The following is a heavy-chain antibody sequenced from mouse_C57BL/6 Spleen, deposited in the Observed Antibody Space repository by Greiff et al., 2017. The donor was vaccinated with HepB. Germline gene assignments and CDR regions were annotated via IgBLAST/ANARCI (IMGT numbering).Heavy chain of an antibody. Sequence: QVQLQQSGAELARPGASVKMSCKASGYTFTSYTMHWVKQRPGQGLEWIGHINPSSGYTKYNQKFKDKATLSADKSSSTAYMQLSSLTSEDSAVYYCASWVLTFDYWGQGTTLTVSS. V-gene: IGHV1-4*01. J-gene: IGHJ2*01. CDR1: GYTFTSYT. D-gene: IGHD2-3*01. CDR3: ASWVLTFDY. CDR2: INPSSGYT.